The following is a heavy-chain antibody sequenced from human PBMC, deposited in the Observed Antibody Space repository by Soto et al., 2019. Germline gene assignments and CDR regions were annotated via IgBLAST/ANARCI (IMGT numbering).Heavy chain of an antibody. Sequence: ASVKVSCKASGNTFTNFGVTWVRQAPGQGLEWMGWISAYTDDPNYAQKFQGRVTMTIDTSTSTAYLDLRSLTSDDTAVYYCARVIPGAEAWFDPWGQGTLVTVS. CDR1: GNTFTNFG. J-gene: IGHJ5*02. D-gene: IGHD2-2*01. CDR2: ISAYTDDP. V-gene: IGHV1-18*01. CDR3: ARVIPGAEAWFDP.